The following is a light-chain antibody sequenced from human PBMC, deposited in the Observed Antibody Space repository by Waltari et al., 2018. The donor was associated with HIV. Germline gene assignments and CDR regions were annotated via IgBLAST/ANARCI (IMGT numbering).Light chain of an antibody. CDR2: AAS. CDR1: RSGSRNY. Sequence: ENVLTQSPGTLSLSPGERATLSCRDSRSGSRNYLTWYHQRPGQAPRLLISAASTRATAIPDRFSVSGSGTDFTLTISRLEPEDFAVYYCQQYGTSPYTFGQGTKVEI. J-gene: IGKJ2*01. V-gene: IGKV3-20*01. CDR3: QQYGTSPYT.